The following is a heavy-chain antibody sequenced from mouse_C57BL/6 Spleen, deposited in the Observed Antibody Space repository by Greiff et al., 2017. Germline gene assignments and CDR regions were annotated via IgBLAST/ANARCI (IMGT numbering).Heavy chain of an antibody. D-gene: IGHD2-4*01. CDR3: AREPKIYYDYDDAMDY. V-gene: IGHV1-18*01. Sequence: EVQLQQSGPELVKPGASVKIPCKASGYTFTDYNMDWVKQSHGKSLEWIGDINPNNGGTIYNQKFKGKATLTVDKSSSTAYMELRSLTSEDTAVYYCAREPKIYYDYDDAMDYWGQGTSGTVSS. J-gene: IGHJ4*01. CDR1: GYTFTDYN. CDR2: INPNNGGT.